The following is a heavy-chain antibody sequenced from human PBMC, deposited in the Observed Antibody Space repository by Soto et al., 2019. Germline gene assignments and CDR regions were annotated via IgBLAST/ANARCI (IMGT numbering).Heavy chain of an antibody. V-gene: IGHV4-39*07. CDR3: ARYTPYYYDSSGYGPSFFDY. Sequence: SETLSLTCTVSGGSISSSSYYWGWIRQPPGKGLEWIGSIYYSGSTNYNPSLKSRVTISVDTSKNQFSLKLSSVTAADTAVFYCARYTPYYYDSSGYGPSFFDYWGQGTLVTVSS. D-gene: IGHD3-22*01. CDR1: GGSISSSSYY. CDR2: IYYSGST. J-gene: IGHJ4*02.